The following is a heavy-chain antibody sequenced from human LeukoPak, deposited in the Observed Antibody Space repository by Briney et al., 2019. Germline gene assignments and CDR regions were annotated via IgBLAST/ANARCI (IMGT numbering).Heavy chain of an antibody. CDR1: GFTFSTFA. J-gene: IGHJ4*02. CDR2: IRSKAYGGAT. Sequence: GGSLRLSCAASGFTFSTFAMSWVRQAPGKGLEWVGFIRSKAYGGATENAASVKGRFTISRADSKTIAYLQRNSLNTEDTAVYYCTGSFGELTFFDYWGLGTLVTVSS. D-gene: IGHD3-10*01. CDR3: TGSFGELTFFDY. V-gene: IGHV3-49*04.